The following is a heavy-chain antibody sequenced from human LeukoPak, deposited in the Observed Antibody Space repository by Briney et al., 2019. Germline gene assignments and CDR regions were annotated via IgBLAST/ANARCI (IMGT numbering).Heavy chain of an antibody. Sequence: GGSLRLSCAASGFSFSSYAMSWVRQAPGKGLEWVSAISSRSDGTWNVDSVRGRFTISRDNSKNTLYLQMNSLRAEDTALYYCVRDRRFPDEVFEIWGQGTMVTVSS. D-gene: IGHD2-21*01. CDR1: GFSFSSYA. J-gene: IGHJ3*02. CDR3: VRDRRFPDEVFEI. CDR2: ISSRSDGT. V-gene: IGHV3-23*01.